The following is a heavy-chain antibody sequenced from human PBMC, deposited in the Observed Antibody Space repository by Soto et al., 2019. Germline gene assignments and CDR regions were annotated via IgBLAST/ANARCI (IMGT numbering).Heavy chain of an antibody. CDR2: VYRTGIT. CDR1: GASVSSETHF. D-gene: IGHD1-26*01. V-gene: IGHV4-61*01. CDR3: VREDMSGTYYFDY. Sequence: SETLSLTSRVSGASVSSETHFWTWIRQPPGKGLEWIGYVYRTGITNSNPALTSRVTVSADRSKNQFSLTLRSVTAADTAVYYCVREDMSGTYYFDYWGPGIQVTVSS. J-gene: IGHJ4*02.